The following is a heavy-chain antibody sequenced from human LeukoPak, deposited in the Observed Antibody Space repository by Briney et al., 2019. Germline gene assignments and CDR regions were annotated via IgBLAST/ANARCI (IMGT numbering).Heavy chain of an antibody. J-gene: IGHJ4*02. Sequence: PGGSLRLSCAASGFTFSSFWMSWVRQPPGKGLEWVANIKQDGSEKYYVDSVKGRFTISRDNAKNSLYLQMNSLRAEDTAVYYCTRPSTVTTQYSWGQGTLVTVSS. V-gene: IGHV3-7*01. D-gene: IGHD4-17*01. CDR2: IKQDGSEK. CDR1: GFTFSSFW. CDR3: TRPSTVTTQYS.